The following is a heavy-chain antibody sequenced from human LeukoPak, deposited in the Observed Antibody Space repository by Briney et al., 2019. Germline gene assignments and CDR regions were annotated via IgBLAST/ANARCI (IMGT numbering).Heavy chain of an antibody. CDR2: IIPIFGTA. V-gene: IGHV1-69*01. CDR3: ARDGRRNWKPLDY. Sequence: ASVKVSCKASGGTFSSYAISWVRQAPGQGLEWMGGIIPIFGTANYAQKFQGRVTITADESTSTAYMELSSLRSEDTAVYYCARDGRRNWKPLDYWGQGTLVTVSS. J-gene: IGHJ4*02. CDR1: GGTFSSYA. D-gene: IGHD1-20*01.